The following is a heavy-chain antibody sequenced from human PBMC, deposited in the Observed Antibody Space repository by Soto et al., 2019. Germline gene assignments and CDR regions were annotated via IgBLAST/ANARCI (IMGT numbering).Heavy chain of an antibody. V-gene: IGHV5-51*01. CDR3: ARRRQYCTSNSCLAQYYNTRGV. Sequence: GESLKISCQATGYSFTNYWIGGVRQMPGKGLEWMGTISPGDSDTRYGPAFEGQVTISADKSITTAYLQWSSLKASDTAVYFCARRRQYCTSNSCLAQYYNTRGVWGQGTTVTVSS. CDR1: GYSFTNYW. D-gene: IGHD2-2*01. J-gene: IGHJ6*02. CDR2: ISPGDSDT.